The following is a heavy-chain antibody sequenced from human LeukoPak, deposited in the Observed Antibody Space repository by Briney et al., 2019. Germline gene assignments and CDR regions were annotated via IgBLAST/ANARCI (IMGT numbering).Heavy chain of an antibody. CDR2: ISRGGSTT. CDR1: GFTLSDYN. CDR3: ARLLGFCSGDNCFAGGLLYIDV. J-gene: IGHJ6*03. V-gene: IGHV3-11*01. D-gene: IGHD2-15*01. Sequence: GGSLRLSCAASGFTLSDYNMRWVRQAPGKGLEWVSPISRGGSTTYYADSVKGRVTISRDNAKNTLFLQMNRVRAEDTAVYYCARLLGFCSGDNCFAGGLLYIDVWGKGPTV.